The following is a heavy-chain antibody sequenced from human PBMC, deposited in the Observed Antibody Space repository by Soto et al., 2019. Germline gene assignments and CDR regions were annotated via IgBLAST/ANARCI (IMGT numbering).Heavy chain of an antibody. CDR1: GFTFSSYG. V-gene: IGHV3-30*03. CDR2: ISYDGSNK. J-gene: IGHJ4*02. D-gene: IGHD4-17*01. CDR3: ARALTTVTTPFDY. Sequence: QVELVESGGGVVQPGRSLRLSCAASGFTFSSYGMHWVRQAPGKGLEWVAVISYDGSNKYYADSVKGRFTISRDNSKNTLYLQMNSLRAEDTAVYYCARALTTVTTPFDYWGQGTLVTVSS.